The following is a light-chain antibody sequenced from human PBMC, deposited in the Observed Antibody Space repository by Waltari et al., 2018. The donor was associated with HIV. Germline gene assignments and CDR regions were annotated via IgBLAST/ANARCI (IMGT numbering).Light chain of an antibody. V-gene: IGKV4-1*01. J-gene: IGKJ4*01. CDR1: QSVLYSSNNKNY. CDR2: WAT. Sequence: DIVMTQSPDSLAVSLGERATINCKSSQSVLYSSNNKNYLAWYQQKPAQTPTLLIYWATTSESCVPDRFGGSGSGTNFTPTTSSLQAEDVAVYYCQQYYTTPLTFGGGTKVDIK. CDR3: QQYYTTPLT.